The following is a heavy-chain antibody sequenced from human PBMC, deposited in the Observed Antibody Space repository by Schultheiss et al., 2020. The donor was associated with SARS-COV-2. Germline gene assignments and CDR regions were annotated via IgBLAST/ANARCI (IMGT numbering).Heavy chain of an antibody. CDR3: ARILGTGIRSAVDD. CDR2: IDLDDDK. CDR1: GFSLATPGMC. Sequence: SGPTLVKPAQTLILTCSFSGFSLATPGMCVNWIRQPPGKALEWLARIDLDDDKYYSTSLKTRLTISKDTSKNQVVLTMTNMDTVDTATYYCARILGTGIRSAVDDWGQGTLVTVSS. D-gene: IGHD1-1*01. J-gene: IGHJ4*02. V-gene: IGHV2-70*11.